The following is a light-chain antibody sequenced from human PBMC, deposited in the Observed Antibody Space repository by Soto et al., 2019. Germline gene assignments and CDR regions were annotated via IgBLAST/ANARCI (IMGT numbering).Light chain of an antibody. CDR1: RSNIGANY. Sequence: QSVLTQPPSASGTPGQRVTVSCSGSRSNIGANYVFWYQQLPGAAPKVVIYKTNQRPSGVPDRFSASKSGTSASLAISGLRSEDEADYYCSAWDDSLSAVVFGGGTKGHRP. CDR2: KTN. V-gene: IGLV1-47*01. J-gene: IGLJ2*01. CDR3: SAWDDSLSAVV.